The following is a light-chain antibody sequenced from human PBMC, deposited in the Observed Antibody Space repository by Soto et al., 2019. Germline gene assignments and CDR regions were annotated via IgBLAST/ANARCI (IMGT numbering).Light chain of an antibody. V-gene: IGKV1-5*01. CDR2: DAS. J-gene: IGKJ1*01. CDR3: LQYYTYRS. Sequence: DIQMTQSPSALSASVGDRVTISCRASQSIRSWLAWYQQKPGKAPKLLICDASKLESGVPSRFSGSGSGTEFTLAISSLQPDDFATYYCLQYYTYRSFGQGTTVAI. CDR1: QSIRSW.